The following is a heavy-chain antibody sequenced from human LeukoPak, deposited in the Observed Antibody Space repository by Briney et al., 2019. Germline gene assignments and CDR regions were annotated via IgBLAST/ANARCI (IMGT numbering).Heavy chain of an antibody. Sequence: GSVKVSCKASAYTFTSCDINWVRQATGQGLEWMGWMNPYRCNTGYGQSFQGRITMTRDISIGTAYMELSNLTSEDTAIYYCTRGSSGRRDNWGQGTLGRVS. CDR3: TRGSSGRRDN. V-gene: IGHV1-8*01. D-gene: IGHD6-19*01. J-gene: IGHJ4*02. CDR2: MNPYRCNT. CDR1: AYTFTSCD.